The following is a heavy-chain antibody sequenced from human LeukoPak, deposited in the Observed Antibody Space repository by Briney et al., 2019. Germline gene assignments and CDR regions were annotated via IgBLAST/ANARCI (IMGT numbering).Heavy chain of an antibody. Sequence: GASVKVSCKASGGTFSSYAISWVRQAPGQGLEWMGGFDPEDGETIYAQKFQGRVTMTEDTSTDTAYMELSSLRSEDTAVYYCATPYYYDSSGYYNFDYWGQGTLVTVSS. J-gene: IGHJ4*02. V-gene: IGHV1-24*01. CDR1: GGTFSSYA. D-gene: IGHD3-22*01. CDR2: FDPEDGET. CDR3: ATPYYYDSSGYYNFDY.